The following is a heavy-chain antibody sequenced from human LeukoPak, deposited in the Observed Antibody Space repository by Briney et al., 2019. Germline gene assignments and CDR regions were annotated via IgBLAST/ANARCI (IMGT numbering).Heavy chain of an antibody. CDR1: GGSISSSSYY. CDR3: AREYWLHELNNPYYFDY. J-gene: IGHJ4*02. CDR2: IYYSGST. V-gene: IGHV4-39*07. D-gene: IGHD5-12*01. Sequence: PSETLSLTCTVSGGSISSSSYYWGWIRQPPGKGLEWIGSIYYSGSTYYNPSLKSRVTISVDTSKNQLSLKLSSVTAADTAVYYCAREYWLHELNNPYYFDYWGQGTLVTVSS.